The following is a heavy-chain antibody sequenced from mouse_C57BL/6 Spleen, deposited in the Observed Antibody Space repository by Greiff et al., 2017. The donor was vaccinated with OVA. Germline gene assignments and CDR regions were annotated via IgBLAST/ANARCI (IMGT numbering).Heavy chain of an antibody. J-gene: IGHJ4*01. CDR1: GYTFTGYW. CDR3: ARGPYTDSNYGAMDY. V-gene: IGHV1-9*01. Sequence: QVQLQQSGAELMKPGASVKLSCKATGYTFTGYWIEWVKQRPGHGLEWIGEILPGSGSTNDNEKFKGKATFTADTSSNTAYMQLSSLTTEDSAIYYCARGPYTDSNYGAMDYWGQGTSVTVSS. D-gene: IGHD2-5*01. CDR2: ILPGSGST.